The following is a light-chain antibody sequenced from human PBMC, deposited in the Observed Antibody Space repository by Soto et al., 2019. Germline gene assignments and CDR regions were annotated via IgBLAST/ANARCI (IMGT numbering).Light chain of an antibody. CDR2: GAS. Sequence: EIVMTQSPATLSVSPGERATFSCRASQNISSYLAWYRQKPGQAPRLLIYGASTRATGIPARFSGSGSGTEFTLTISSLQSEDFAVYYCQQYNNWPGTFGQGTKVDIK. CDR3: QQYNNWPGT. V-gene: IGKV3-15*01. CDR1: QNISSY. J-gene: IGKJ1*01.